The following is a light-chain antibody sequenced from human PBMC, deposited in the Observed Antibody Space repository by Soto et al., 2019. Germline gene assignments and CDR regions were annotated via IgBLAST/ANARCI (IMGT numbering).Light chain of an antibody. Sequence: QLVLPQPPSVSGAPGQRVTISCTGNSSNIGSNYDVHWYQQLPGTAPKLLIYGNTDQPSGVPDRISGSKSGTSASLAIAGLQAEDEADYYCQSYDSSLRAYVFGAGTKLTVL. CDR3: QSYDSSLRAYV. V-gene: IGLV1-40*01. CDR2: GNT. CDR1: SSNIGSNYD. J-gene: IGLJ1*01.